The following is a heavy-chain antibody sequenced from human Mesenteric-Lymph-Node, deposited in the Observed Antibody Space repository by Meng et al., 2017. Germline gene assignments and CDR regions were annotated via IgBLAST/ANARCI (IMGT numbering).Heavy chain of an antibody. V-gene: IGHV3-23*01. CDR1: GFTFSSYA. CDR2: ISGSGGST. Sequence: GESLKISCAASGFTFSSYAMSWVRQTPGKGLEWVSAISGSGGSTYYADSVKGRFTIYRDNSKNTLYLQMNSRRAEDTAVYYGARFYGSGSYYHFDYWGQGTLVTAPQ. D-gene: IGHD3-10*01. J-gene: IGHJ4*02. CDR3: ARFYGSGSYYHFDY.